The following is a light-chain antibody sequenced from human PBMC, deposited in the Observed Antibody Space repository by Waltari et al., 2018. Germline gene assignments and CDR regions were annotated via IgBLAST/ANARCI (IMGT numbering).Light chain of an antibody. CDR1: RSNIGLNY. CDR3: AGWDDSLSRWV. Sequence: QSLLTQSPSMSGAPGQRVTISCSGSRSNIGLNYVFWYQQVTGAAPRRLIWGNDERPSWVPVLFSASKSGASASRTSSRLRSEDEAAYYCAGWDDSLSRWVFGGGTTLTVL. V-gene: IGLV1-47*01. J-gene: IGLJ3*02. CDR2: GND.